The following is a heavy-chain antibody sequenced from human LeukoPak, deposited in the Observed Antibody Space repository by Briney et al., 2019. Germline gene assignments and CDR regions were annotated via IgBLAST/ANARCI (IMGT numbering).Heavy chain of an antibody. CDR3: AKSAYNYDSSGNYYAPFDY. J-gene: IGHJ4*02. V-gene: IGHV3-7*03. CDR2: IRHDGSEK. Sequence: GGSLRLSCGASGFTFSSYWMSWVRQAPGKGLEWVANIRHDGSEKYYVDSVKGRFTISRDTSKNTLYLQMNSLRAEDTAVYYCAKSAYNYDSSGNYYAPFDYWGQGTLVTVSS. D-gene: IGHD3-22*01. CDR1: GFTFSSYW.